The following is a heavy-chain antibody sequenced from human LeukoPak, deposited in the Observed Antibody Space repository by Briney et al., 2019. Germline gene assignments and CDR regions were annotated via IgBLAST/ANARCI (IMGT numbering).Heavy chain of an antibody. CDR2: IWADGSDK. D-gene: IGHD1-26*01. V-gene: IGHV3-33*01. CDR1: GFTFNDYG. J-gene: IGHJ4*02. Sequence: PGGSLRLSCVASGFTFNDYGMHWVRQAPGKGLEWVGVIWADGSDKYYGDSVKGRFSISRDNSKNTLYLQMNSLRAEDTAEYYCARESWDYYFDFWGQGILVTVSS. CDR3: ARESWDYYFDF.